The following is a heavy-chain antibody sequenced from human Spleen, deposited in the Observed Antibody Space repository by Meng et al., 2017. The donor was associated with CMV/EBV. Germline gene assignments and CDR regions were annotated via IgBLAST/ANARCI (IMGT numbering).Heavy chain of an antibody. V-gene: IGHV3-21*01. CDR3: ARDWVDQNYFDY. D-gene: IGHD3-16*01. Sequence: GESLKIFCAASGFTLRGYHMNWVRQAPGKGLEWVSSISSRSTYKYYADSVKGRFTISRDDAQNSLYLQMDSLRAEDTALYYCARDWVDQNYFDYWGQGTLVTVSS. CDR1: GFTLRGYH. CDR2: ISSRSTYK. J-gene: IGHJ4*02.